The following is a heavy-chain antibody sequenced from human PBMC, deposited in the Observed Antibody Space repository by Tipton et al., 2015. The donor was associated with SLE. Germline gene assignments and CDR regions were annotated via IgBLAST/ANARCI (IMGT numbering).Heavy chain of an antibody. J-gene: IGHJ4*02. Sequence: GLVKPSQTLSLTCAISGDSVSSNSAAWNWIRQSPSRGLEWLGRTYYRSKWYNDYAVSVKSRITINPDTSKNQFSLQLNSVTPEDTAVYYCARDVHPPYGSGRYEEGFDYWGQGTLVTVS. V-gene: IGHV6-1*01. CDR2: TYYRSKWYN. D-gene: IGHD3-10*01. CDR1: GDSVSSNSAA. CDR3: ARDVHPPYGSGRYEEGFDY.